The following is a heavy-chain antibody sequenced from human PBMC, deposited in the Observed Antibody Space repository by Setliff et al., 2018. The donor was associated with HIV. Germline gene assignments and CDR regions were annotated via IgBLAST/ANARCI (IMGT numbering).Heavy chain of an antibody. CDR2: ISGSGGST. D-gene: IGHD3-22*01. CDR3: ARDPYYYDSGGYGPRAFDI. Sequence: LRLSCAASGFTFSSYSMNWVRQAPGKGLEWVSAISGSGGSTYYADSVEGRFTISRDNSKNSLYLQMNSLRAEDTAVYYCARDPYYYDSGGYGPRAFDIWGQGTMVTVSS. V-gene: IGHV3-23*01. CDR1: GFTFSSYS. J-gene: IGHJ3*02.